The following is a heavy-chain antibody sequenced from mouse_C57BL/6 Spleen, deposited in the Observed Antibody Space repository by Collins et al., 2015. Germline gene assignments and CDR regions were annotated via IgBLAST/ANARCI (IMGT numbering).Heavy chain of an antibody. D-gene: IGHD2-5*01. V-gene: IGHV9-3*01. CDR2: INTYSGVP. J-gene: IGHJ3*01. Sequence: QIQLVQSGPELKKPGETVKISCKASGYTFTTYGMSWVKQTPGKGLNWMGWINTYSGVPTYADDFKGRSAFSLETSASTAYLQINNLKNEDTATYFCARRHYSNSAWFAYWGQGTLVTVSA. CDR1: GYTFTTYG. CDR3: ARRHYSNSAWFAY.